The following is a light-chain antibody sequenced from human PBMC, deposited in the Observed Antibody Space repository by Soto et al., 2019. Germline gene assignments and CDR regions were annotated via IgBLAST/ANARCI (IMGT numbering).Light chain of an antibody. J-gene: IGLJ3*02. CDR1: SRDVGGYNY. CDR2: EVS. CDR3: SSYAGSNNLV. V-gene: IGLV2-8*01. Sequence: QSVLTQPPSASGSPGQSVTISCTGTSRDVGGYNYVSWYQQHPGKAHKLLISEVSKRPSGVPDRFSGSKSGNTASLSVSGLQADDEADYYCSSYAGSNNLVFGGGTKLTVL.